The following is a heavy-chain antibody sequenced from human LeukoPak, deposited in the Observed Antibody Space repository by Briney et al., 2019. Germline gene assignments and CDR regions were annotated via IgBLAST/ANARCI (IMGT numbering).Heavy chain of an antibody. CDR2: IKEDGSQK. V-gene: IGHV3-7*01. J-gene: IGHJ4*02. CDR1: GFAFSTYW. D-gene: IGHD3-16*02. Sequence: GGSLRLSCVGSGFAFSTYWMTWVRQAPGKGLEWVASIKEDGSQKDHVDSVKGRFTISRDNAKNSLYLQMNSLRDEDTAVYYCARDSILGGSYQSPCDYWGQGTRVAVSS. CDR3: ARDSILGGSYQSPCDY.